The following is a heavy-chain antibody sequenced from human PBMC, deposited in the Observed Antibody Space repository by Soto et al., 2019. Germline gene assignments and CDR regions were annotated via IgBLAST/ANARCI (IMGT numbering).Heavy chain of an antibody. CDR3: ARDYYDSSGYSDYNWFDP. CDR2: IYYSGST. D-gene: IGHD3-22*01. V-gene: IGHV4-30-4*01. Sequence: KPSETLSLTCTVSGGSISSGDYYWSWIRQPPGKGLEWIGYIYYSGSTYYNPSLKSRVTISVDTSKNQFSLKLSSVTAADTAVYYCARDYYDSSGYSDYNWFDPWGQGTLVTV. J-gene: IGHJ5*02. CDR1: GGSISSGDYY.